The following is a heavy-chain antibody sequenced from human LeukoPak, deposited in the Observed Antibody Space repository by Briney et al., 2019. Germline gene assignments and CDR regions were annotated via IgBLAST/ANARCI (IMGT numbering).Heavy chain of an antibody. Sequence: SVKVSCKASGYTFTGYYMHWVRQAPGQGLEWMGRIIPILGIANYAQKFQGRVTITADKSTSTAYMELSSLRSEDTAVYYCARDRRCNGGSCYSEHYYYGMDVWGQGTTVTVSS. CDR2: IIPILGIA. CDR3: ARDRRCNGGSCYSEHYYYGMDV. J-gene: IGHJ6*02. V-gene: IGHV1-69*04. CDR1: GYTFTGYY. D-gene: IGHD2-15*01.